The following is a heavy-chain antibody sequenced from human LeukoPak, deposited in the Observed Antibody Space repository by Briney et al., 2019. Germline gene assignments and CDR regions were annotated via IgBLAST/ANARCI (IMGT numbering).Heavy chain of an antibody. D-gene: IGHD3-22*01. CDR3: TTDSYDSSGYYYDDY. CDR1: GFTFSNAW. J-gene: IGHJ4*02. V-gene: IGHV3-15*01. Sequence: GGSLRLSCAASGFTFSNAWMSWVRQAPGKGLEWVGRIKSKTGGGTTDYAAPVKGRFTISRDDSKSTLYLQMNSLKTEDTAVYYCTTDSYDSSGYYYDDYWGQGTLVTVSS. CDR2: IKSKTGGGTT.